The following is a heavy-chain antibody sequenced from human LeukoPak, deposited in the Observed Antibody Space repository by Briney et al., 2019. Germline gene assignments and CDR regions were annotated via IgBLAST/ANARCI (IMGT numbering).Heavy chain of an antibody. V-gene: IGHV3-21*01. D-gene: IGHD6-13*01. J-gene: IGHJ6*02. CDR1: GFTFSSYS. CDR2: ISSSSSYI. Sequence: GGSLRLSCAASGFTFSSYSMNWVRQAPGKGLEWVSSISSSSSYIYYADSVKGRFTISRDNTKNSLYLQMNSLRAEDTAVYYCARESGYSSSWYYYYGMDVWGQGTTVTVSS. CDR3: ARESGYSSSWYYYYGMDV.